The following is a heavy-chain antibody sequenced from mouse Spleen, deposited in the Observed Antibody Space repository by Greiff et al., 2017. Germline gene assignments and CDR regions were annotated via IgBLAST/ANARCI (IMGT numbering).Heavy chain of an antibody. CDR3: AHYGNYPFAY. Sequence: VQLQQSGAELVKPGASVKLSCTASGFTINGYYMHWVKQRPGQGLEWIGRIDPGDGGTKYAPNFPGKATMTADTSSNTAYMQLSSLTSEDAAVYYCAHYGNYPFAYWGQGTLVTVSA. V-gene: IGHV14-2*01. J-gene: IGHJ3*01. D-gene: IGHD2-1*01. CDR2: IDPGDGGT. CDR1: GFTINGYY.